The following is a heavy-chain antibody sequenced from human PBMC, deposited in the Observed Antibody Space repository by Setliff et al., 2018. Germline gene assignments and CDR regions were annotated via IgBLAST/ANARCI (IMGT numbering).Heavy chain of an antibody. V-gene: IGHV3-23*01. CDR1: GFTFSNYA. CDR3: ARVRVGSSWYDAFDV. Sequence: PGGSLRLSCAASGFTFSNYAMSWVRQAPGEGLEWVSAITDSGSDTYHADSVKGRFTISRDNAKNTLYLQMNSLRAEDTAIYYCARVRVGSSWYDAFDVWGQGTMVTVSS. CDR2: ITDSGSDT. D-gene: IGHD6-13*01. J-gene: IGHJ3*01.